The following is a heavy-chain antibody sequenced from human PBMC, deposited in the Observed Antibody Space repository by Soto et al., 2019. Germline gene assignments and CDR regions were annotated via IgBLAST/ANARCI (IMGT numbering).Heavy chain of an antibody. CDR3: ARDTFNRLWLGEPGLNWFDP. D-gene: IGHD3-10*01. V-gene: IGHV6-1*01. CDR2: TYYRSKWYN. CDR1: GDSVSSNSAA. J-gene: IGHJ5*02. Sequence: SQTLSLTCAISGDSVSSNSAAWNWIRQSPSRGLEWLGRTYYRSKWYNDYAVSVKSRITINPDTSKNQISLQLNSVTPEDTAVYYCARDTFNRLWLGEPGLNWFDPWGQGTLVTVSS.